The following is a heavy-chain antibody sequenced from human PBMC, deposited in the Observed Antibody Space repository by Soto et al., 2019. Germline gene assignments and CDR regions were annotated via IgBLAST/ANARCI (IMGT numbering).Heavy chain of an antibody. Sequence: QVQLRESGPGLVKPSETLSLTCTVSGGSISSYYWSWIRQPPGKGLEWIGYIYYSGSTNYNPSLKSRVTISVDTSKNQFSLKLSSVTAADTAVYYCARALSMGWFDPWGQGTLVTVSS. V-gene: IGHV4-59*08. CDR1: GGSISSYY. D-gene: IGHD2-8*01. J-gene: IGHJ5*02. CDR3: ARALSMGWFDP. CDR2: IYYSGST.